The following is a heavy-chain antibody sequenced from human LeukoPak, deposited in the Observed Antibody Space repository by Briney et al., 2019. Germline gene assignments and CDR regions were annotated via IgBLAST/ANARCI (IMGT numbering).Heavy chain of an antibody. V-gene: IGHV3-43D*04. CDR3: AKAEDYYGSGSRSYGMYV. CDR1: GFTCDDYG. D-gene: IGHD3-10*01. J-gene: IGHJ6*04. Sequence: PGGYLRLSCAASGFTCDDYGMHWLRQAPGKGLEWVSLISWDGGSTYYADYVKGRFTISRDNSKNSMYLQMNSLRAEDTALYYCAKAEDYYGSGSRSYGMYVWGKGTTVTVSS. CDR2: ISWDGGST.